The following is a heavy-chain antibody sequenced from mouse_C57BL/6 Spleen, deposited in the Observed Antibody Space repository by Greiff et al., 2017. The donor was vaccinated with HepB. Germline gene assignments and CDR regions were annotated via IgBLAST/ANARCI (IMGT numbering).Heavy chain of an antibody. CDR1: GFTFSSYA. D-gene: IGHD3-2*02. J-gene: IGHJ3*01. Sequence: EVKLVESGEGLVKPGGSLKLSCAASGFTFSSYAMSWVRQTPEKRLEWVAYISSGGDYIYYADTVKGRFTISRDNARNTLYLQMSSLKSEDTAMYYCTRGPPTAQATLPWFAYWGQGTLVTVSA. V-gene: IGHV5-9-1*02. CDR2: ISSGGDYI. CDR3: TRGPPTAQATLPWFAY.